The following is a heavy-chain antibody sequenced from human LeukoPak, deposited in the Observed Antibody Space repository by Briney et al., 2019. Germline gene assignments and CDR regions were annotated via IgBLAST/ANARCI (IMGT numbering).Heavy chain of an antibody. Sequence: PSETLSLTCTVFGGSISSYYWSWIRQPPGRGLEWIGYIYYSGTTNYNPSLKSRVTISVDTSKNQFSLKLSSVTAADTAVYYCARGVYIAAAQYGYWGQGTLVTVSS. J-gene: IGHJ4*02. V-gene: IGHV4-59*01. CDR3: ARGVYIAAAQYGY. CDR2: IYYSGTT. CDR1: GGSISSYY. D-gene: IGHD6-13*01.